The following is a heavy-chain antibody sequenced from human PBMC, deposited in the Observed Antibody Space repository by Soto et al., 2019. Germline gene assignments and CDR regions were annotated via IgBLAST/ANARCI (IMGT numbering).Heavy chain of an antibody. D-gene: IGHD2-21*02. J-gene: IGHJ4*02. CDR2: ITPSSDST. CDR3: AREVSTKTAQIDY. Sequence: QVQLVQSGAEVKNPGASVKISCKASGYTFTTYYMHWLRQARGQGLEWMGIITPSSDSTSNKQKFQDRITMTRDTSTSTVYMELGSLRSEDTGVYYCAREVSTKTAQIDYWGQGTLVTVSS. V-gene: IGHV1-46*01. CDR1: GYTFTTYY.